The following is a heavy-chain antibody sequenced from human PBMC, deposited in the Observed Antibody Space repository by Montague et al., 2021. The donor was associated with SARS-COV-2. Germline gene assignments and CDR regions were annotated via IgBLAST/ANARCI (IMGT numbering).Heavy chain of an antibody. CDR3: ARVQGITMIVVVIGAFDI. CDR1: GGSISSGGYY. Sequence: TLSLTCTVSGGSISSGGYYWSWIRQRPGKGLEWIGYIYYSGSTHYNPSLKSRVTISVDTSKNQFSLKLSSVTAADTAVYYCARVQGITMIVVVIGAFDIWGQGTMVTVSS. J-gene: IGHJ3*02. CDR2: IYYSGST. V-gene: IGHV4-31*03. D-gene: IGHD3-22*01.